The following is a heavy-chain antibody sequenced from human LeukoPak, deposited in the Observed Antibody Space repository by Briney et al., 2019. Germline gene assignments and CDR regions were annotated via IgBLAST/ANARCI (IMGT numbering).Heavy chain of an antibody. CDR1: GFTFSSYE. D-gene: IGHD3-10*01. CDR2: ISSSGSTI. J-gene: IGHJ6*03. Sequence: PGGSLRLSCAASGFTFSSYEMNWVRQAPGKGLEWVSYISSSGSTIYYADSVKGRFTISRDNAKNSLYLQMNSLRAEDTAVYYCARRRTYYYGSGSYLSYYYYYMDVWGKGTTVTISS. CDR3: ARRRTYYYGSGSYLSYYYYYMDV. V-gene: IGHV3-48*03.